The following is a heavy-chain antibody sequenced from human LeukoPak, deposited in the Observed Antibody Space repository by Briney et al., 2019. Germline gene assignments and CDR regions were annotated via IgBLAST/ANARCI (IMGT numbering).Heavy chain of an antibody. CDR1: GFTFSNYG. V-gene: IGHV3-33*01. CDR3: ARVSRWALNHNPHY. CDR2: IWFDGSNK. J-gene: IGHJ4*02. Sequence: GRSLRLSCAASGFTFSNYGMHWVRQAPGKGLEWVAVIWFDGSNKYCADSVKGRFTISRDNSENMLYLQMNSLRVEDTAVYYCARVSRWALNHNPHYWGQGTLVTVSS. D-gene: IGHD1-14*01.